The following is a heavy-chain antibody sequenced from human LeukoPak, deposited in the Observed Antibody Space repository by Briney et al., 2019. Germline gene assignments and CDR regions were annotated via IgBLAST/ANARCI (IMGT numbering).Heavy chain of an antibody. V-gene: IGHV1-69*05. J-gene: IGHJ6*03. CDR1: GYTFTSYG. D-gene: IGHD6-6*01. CDR3: ASSSIAASYYYYYYMDV. CDR2: IIPIFGTA. Sequence: ASVKVSCKASGYTFTSYGINWVRQAPGQGLEWMGGIIPIFGTANYAQKFQGRVTITTDESTSTAYMELSSLRSEDTAVYYCASSSIAASYYYYYYMDVWGKGTTVTVSS.